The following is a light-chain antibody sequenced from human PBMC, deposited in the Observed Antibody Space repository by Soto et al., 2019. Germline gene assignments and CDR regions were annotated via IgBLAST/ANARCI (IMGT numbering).Light chain of an antibody. CDR3: QQYGNSPET. CDR2: GAS. CDR1: QSVSSNY. Sequence: EIVLTQSPGTLSLSPGERATLSCRASQSVSSNYLTWYQRKPGQAPRLLIFGASIRATGIPDRFSGSGSGTDFSLTISRLEPEDFAVYHCQQYGNSPETFGQGTKVDIK. V-gene: IGKV3-20*01. J-gene: IGKJ1*01.